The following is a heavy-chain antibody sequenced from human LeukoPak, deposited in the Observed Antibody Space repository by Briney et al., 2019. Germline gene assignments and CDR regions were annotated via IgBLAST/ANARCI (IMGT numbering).Heavy chain of an antibody. CDR2: IIPIFGTA. CDR3: ARASGHSSGYYA. CDR1: GGTFITYA. D-gene: IGHD3-22*01. J-gene: IGHJ4*02. V-gene: IGHV1-69*13. Sequence: SVTVSSKASGGTFITYAISWVRHAPGQGLEWMGGIIPIFGTANYAQKFQGRVTITADESTSTAYMELSSLRSEDTAVYYCARASGHSSGYYAWGQGTLVTVSS.